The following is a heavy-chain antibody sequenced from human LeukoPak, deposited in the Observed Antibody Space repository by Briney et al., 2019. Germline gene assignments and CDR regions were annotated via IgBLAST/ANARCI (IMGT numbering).Heavy chain of an antibody. CDR1: GFSFSTYD. Sequence: GGSLRLSCVGSGFSFSTYDMGWVRQTPGKGLDWVSAISTTGGYTEDADSVKGRLTISRDNSQNTLFLQMHSLRAEDTAVYYCAKKPATIKYPFDIWGQGTLVTVSP. V-gene: IGHV3-23*01. D-gene: IGHD5-24*01. CDR2: ISTTGGYT. CDR3: AKKPATIKYPFDI. J-gene: IGHJ4*02.